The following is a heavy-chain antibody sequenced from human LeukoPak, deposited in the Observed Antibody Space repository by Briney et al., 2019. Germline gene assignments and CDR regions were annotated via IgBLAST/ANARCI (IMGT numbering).Heavy chain of an antibody. Sequence: TGGSLRFSCVPSGFTFSSPAMSWVRQVPGKGLEWVSGISASGGSTSYADSVRGRFTISRDNSKNTLYLQMNSLRAEDTAVYYCAGVLLWFGELWAFDIWGQGTMVTVSS. V-gene: IGHV3-23*01. CDR3: AGVLLWFGELWAFDI. D-gene: IGHD3-10*01. CDR2: ISASGGST. CDR1: GFTFSSPA. J-gene: IGHJ3*02.